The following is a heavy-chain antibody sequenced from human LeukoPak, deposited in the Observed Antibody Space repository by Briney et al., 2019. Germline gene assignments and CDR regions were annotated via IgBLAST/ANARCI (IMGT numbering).Heavy chain of an antibody. D-gene: IGHD3-10*01. CDR2: ISGSGDST. J-gene: IGHJ4*02. CDR1: GFTFSNYA. CDR3: VKVMGSLVRGYPVDY. V-gene: IGHV3-23*01. Sequence: PGGSLRLSCAASGFTFSNYAMSWVRQAPGKGLEWVSAISGSGDSTYYADSVKGRFTISRDNSKNTLYLQMNSLRTEDTAVYYSVKVMGSLVRGYPVDYWGQGTLVTVSS.